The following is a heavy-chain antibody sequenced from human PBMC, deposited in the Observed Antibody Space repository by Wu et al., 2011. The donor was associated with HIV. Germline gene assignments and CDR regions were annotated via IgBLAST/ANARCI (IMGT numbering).Heavy chain of an antibody. CDR3: ARVARPLSPLDY. CDR2: MNPHNGDV. Sequence: QVQLVQSGAELKKPGASVKVXCETSGYNFIDHHIHWVRQAPGQGLEWLGWMNPHNGDVSYAQKFQGRLTMTRDTSTDTVYMDLSSLRSEDTAVYYCARVARPLSPLDYWGPGTRVTVSP. CDR1: GYNFIDHH. V-gene: IGHV1-2*02. J-gene: IGHJ4*02.